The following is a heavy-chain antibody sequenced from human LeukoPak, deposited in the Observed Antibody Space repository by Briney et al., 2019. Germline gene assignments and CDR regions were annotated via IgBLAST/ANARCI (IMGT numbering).Heavy chain of an antibody. D-gene: IGHD6-19*01. CDR2: ISSSSSYI. CDR1: GFTFDTYS. J-gene: IGHJ4*02. CDR3: ARTLGSGCYGDY. V-gene: IGHV3-21*01. Sequence: GGSLRLSCAASGFTFDTYSMNWVRQAPGKGLEWVSSISSSSSYIYYADSVKGRFTISRDNAKNSLYLQMNSLRAEDTAVYYCARTLGSGCYGDYWGQGTLVTVSS.